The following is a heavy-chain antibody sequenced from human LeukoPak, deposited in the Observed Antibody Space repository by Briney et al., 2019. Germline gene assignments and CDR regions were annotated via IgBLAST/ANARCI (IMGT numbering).Heavy chain of an antibody. CDR1: GFTFSSYS. J-gene: IGHJ4*02. CDR2: ISSSSSYI. Sequence: PGGSLRPSCAASGFTFSSYSMNWVRQAPGKGLEWVSSISSSSSYIHYADSVKGRFTISRDNAKNSLYLQMISLRAEDTALYYCARVEGFIDYWGQGTLVTVSS. V-gene: IGHV3-21*01. CDR3: ARVEGFIDY. D-gene: IGHD3-16*02.